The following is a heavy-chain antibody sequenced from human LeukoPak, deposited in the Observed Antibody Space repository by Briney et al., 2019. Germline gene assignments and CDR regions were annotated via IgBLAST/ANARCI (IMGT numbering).Heavy chain of an antibody. CDR1: GGTFSSYA. V-gene: IGHV1-69*06. CDR2: IIPIFGTA. Sequence: GASVKVSCKASGGTFSSYAISRVRQAPGQGLEWMGGIIPIFGTANYAQKSQGRVTITADKSTSTAYMELSSLRSEDTAVYYCARDENYGIFFNVDYWGQGTLVTVSS. J-gene: IGHJ4*02. D-gene: IGHD4-17*01. CDR3: ARDENYGIFFNVDY.